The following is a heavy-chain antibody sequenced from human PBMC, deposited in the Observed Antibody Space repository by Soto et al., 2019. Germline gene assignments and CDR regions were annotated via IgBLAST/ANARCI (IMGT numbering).Heavy chain of an antibody. J-gene: IGHJ4*02. Sequence: QVQLVQSGAEVKKPGSTVRVACKASGGSLSTNSLSWVRQAPGQGLEWMGRFIPVVGVVNYAQKFKGRVTISADTVTNTAYMELNSLTSDDTAVDYCARLERSADYWGQGTLVTVSS. CDR1: GGSLSTNS. CDR3: ARLERSADY. D-gene: IGHD1-1*01. V-gene: IGHV1-69*04. CDR2: FIPVVGVV.